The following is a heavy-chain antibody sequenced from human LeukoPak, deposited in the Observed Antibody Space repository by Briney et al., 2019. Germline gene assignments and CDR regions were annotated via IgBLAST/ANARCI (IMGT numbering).Heavy chain of an antibody. CDR1: GFTFDNYA. CDR3: TKGGGGSCYSPVDF. Sequence: GGSLRLSCAASGFTFDNYAMTWVRQAPGKGLEWVAAISGSGGNTYYTDPVKGRFTISSDNSKNTLYLQMNSLRAEDTAIYYCTKGGGGSCYSPVDFWGQGTLVTVSS. J-gene: IGHJ4*02. CDR2: ISGSGGNT. V-gene: IGHV3-23*01. D-gene: IGHD2-15*01.